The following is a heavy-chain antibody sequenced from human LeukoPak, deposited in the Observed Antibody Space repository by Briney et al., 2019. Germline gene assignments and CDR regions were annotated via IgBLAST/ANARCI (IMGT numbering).Heavy chain of an antibody. CDR1: GFTFSXYG. CDR2: IKQDGSEK. D-gene: IGHD2-15*01. Sequence: PGRXXXLXXXASGFTFSXYGMHXXXXXPXXXXEWVANIKQDGSEKYYVDSVKGRFTISRDNAKNSLYLQMNSLRAEDTAVYYCAREALLTHDYWGQGTLVTVSS. CDR3: AREALLTHDY. V-gene: IGHV3-7*01. J-gene: IGHJ4*02.